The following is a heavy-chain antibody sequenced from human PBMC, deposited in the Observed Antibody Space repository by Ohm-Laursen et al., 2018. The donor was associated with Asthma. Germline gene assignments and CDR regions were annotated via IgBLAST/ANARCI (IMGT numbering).Heavy chain of an antibody. CDR3: ARVFPTVTTLRLVRYYYYGMDV. CDR1: GGSISSGDYY. D-gene: IGHD4-17*01. Sequence: SQTLSLTCTVSGGSISSGDYYWSWIRQPPGKSLEWIGYIYYSGSTYYNPSLKSRVTISVDTSKNQFSLKLSSVTAADTAVYYCARVFPTVTTLRLVRYYYYGMDVWGQGTTVTVSS. J-gene: IGHJ6*02. V-gene: IGHV4-30-4*01. CDR2: IYYSGST.